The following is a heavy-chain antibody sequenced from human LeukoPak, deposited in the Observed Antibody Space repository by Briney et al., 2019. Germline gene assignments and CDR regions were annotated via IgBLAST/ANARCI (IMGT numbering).Heavy chain of an antibody. J-gene: IGHJ4*02. Sequence: TSETLSLTCTVSGGSIRSYYWSWIRQPPGKGLEWIGYIYTTGSTNYNPSLKSRVTISIDTSSNHLSLELSSVTAADTAVYYCARHRDRYGKNWPLNYWGQRTRVTLSS. CDR3: ARHRDRYGKNWPLNY. CDR1: GGSIRSYY. CDR2: IYTTGST. V-gene: IGHV4-4*09. D-gene: IGHD1-1*01.